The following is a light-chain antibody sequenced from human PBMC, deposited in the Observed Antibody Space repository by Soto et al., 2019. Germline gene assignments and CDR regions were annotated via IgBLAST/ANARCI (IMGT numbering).Light chain of an antibody. CDR1: QSISSW. Sequence: DIQMTQSPSTLSASVGDRVTITCRASQSISSWLAWYQQKRGKAPNLLIYKASSLESGVPSRFSGSGSGTEFTLTISSLQPDDFATYYCQQYNSFVWTFGQGTKVEVK. V-gene: IGKV1-5*03. CDR2: KAS. J-gene: IGKJ1*01. CDR3: QQYNSFVWT.